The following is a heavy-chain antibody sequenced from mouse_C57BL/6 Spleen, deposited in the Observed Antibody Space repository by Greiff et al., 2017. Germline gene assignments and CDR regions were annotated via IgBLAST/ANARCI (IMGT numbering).Heavy chain of an antibody. CDR3: ARGWLRQYYYAMDY. CDR2: IYPSDSET. J-gene: IGHJ4*01. CDR1: GYTFTSYW. V-gene: IGHV1-61*01. D-gene: IGHD2-2*01. Sequence: VKLQQPGAELVRPGSSVKLSCKASGYTFTSYWMDWVKQRPGQGLEWIGNIYPSDSETHYNQKFKDKATLTVDKSSSTAYMQLSSLTSEDSAVYYCARGWLRQYYYAMDYWGQGTSVTVSS.